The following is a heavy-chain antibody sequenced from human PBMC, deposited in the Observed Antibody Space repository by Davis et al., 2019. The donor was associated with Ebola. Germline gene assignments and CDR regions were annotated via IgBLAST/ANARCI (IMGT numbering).Heavy chain of an antibody. Sequence: GESLKISCAASGFTFSSYWMSWVRQAPGKGLEWVANIKQDGSEKYYVDSVKGRFTISRDNAKNSLYLQMNSLRAEDTAVYYCARDQQNWGMQGGYYGMDVWGQGTTVTVSS. CDR3: ARDQQNWGMQGGYYGMDV. CDR2: IKQDGSEK. J-gene: IGHJ6*02. V-gene: IGHV3-7*03. CDR1: GFTFSSYW. D-gene: IGHD7-27*01.